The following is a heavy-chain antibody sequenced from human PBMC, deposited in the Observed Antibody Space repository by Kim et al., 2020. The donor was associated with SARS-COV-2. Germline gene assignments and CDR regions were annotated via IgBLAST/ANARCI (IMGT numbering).Heavy chain of an antibody. CDR2: NT. V-gene: IGHV1-3*01. CDR3: AREELIFDY. J-gene: IGHJ4*02. Sequence: NTKYSQKFQGRVTTTRDTSASTAYMELSSLRSEDTAVYYCAREELIFDYWGQGTLVTVSS. D-gene: IGHD3-10*01.